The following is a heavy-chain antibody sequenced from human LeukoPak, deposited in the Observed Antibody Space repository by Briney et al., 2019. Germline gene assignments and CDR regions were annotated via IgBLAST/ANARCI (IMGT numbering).Heavy chain of an antibody. D-gene: IGHD4-17*01. J-gene: IGHJ4*02. CDR1: GGAFSGYY. CDR3: AGGGIYGDSTPHGEYVNY. V-gene: IGHV4-34*01. CDR2: INHSGST. Sequence: PSETLSLTCAVYGGAFSGYYWSWIRQPPGKGLEWIGEINHSGSTNYNPSLKSRVTISVDTSKNQFSLKLSSVTAADTAVYYCAGGGIYGDSTPHGEYVNYWGQGTLVTVSS.